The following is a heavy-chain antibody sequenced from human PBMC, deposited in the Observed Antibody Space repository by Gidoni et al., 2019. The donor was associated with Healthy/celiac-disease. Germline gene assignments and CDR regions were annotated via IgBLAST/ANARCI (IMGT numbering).Heavy chain of an antibody. D-gene: IGHD4-17*01. V-gene: IGHV2-26*01. Sequence: QVTLKDSGPVLVKPTATLTLTCTFSGFSLSNARMGVSWIRQPPGKALEWLAHIFSNDEKSYSTSLKSRLTISKDTSKSQVVLTMTNMDPVDTATYYCARIGVYGPVDYWGQGTLVTVSS. CDR1: GFSLSNARMG. J-gene: IGHJ4*02. CDR2: IFSNDEK. CDR3: ARIGVYGPVDY.